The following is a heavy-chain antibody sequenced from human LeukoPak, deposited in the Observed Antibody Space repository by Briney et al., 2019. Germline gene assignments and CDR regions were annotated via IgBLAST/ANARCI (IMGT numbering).Heavy chain of an antibody. Sequence: PGGSLRLSCAASGFTFSSYAMHWVRQAPGKGLEWVAVISYDGSNKYYADSVKGRFTISRDNSKNTLYLQMNSLRAEDTAVYYCARDVCGGDCYSGFDYWGQGTLVTVSS. J-gene: IGHJ4*02. CDR3: ARDVCGGDCYSGFDY. D-gene: IGHD2-21*02. CDR2: ISYDGSNK. V-gene: IGHV3-30-3*01. CDR1: GFTFSSYA.